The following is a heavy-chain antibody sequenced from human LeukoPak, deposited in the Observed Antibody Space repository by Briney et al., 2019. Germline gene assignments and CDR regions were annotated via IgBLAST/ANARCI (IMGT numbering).Heavy chain of an antibody. CDR3: AKAYGSGSYSDQYYFDY. Sequence: ASVKVSCKASAYTFTSYDMHWVRQAPGQGLEWMGWINPNSGDTDYAQKFQGRVTMTRDTSMSTAYMELSRLRSDDTAVYYCAKAYGSGSYSDQYYFDYWGQGTLVTVSS. D-gene: IGHD3-10*01. V-gene: IGHV1-2*02. CDR1: AYTFTSYD. CDR2: INPNSGDT. J-gene: IGHJ4*02.